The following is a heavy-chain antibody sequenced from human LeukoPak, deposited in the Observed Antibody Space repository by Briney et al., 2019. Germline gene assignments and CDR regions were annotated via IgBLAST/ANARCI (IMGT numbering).Heavy chain of an antibody. J-gene: IGHJ3*02. V-gene: IGHV3-23*01. CDR1: GFTFSSYG. Sequence: GGSLRLSCAASGFTFSSYGMSWVRQAPGKGLEWVSAISRGGSNTYYADSVKGRFTISRDDSMNSLYLQMNSLRAEDTAVYYCAKEKAAAWIDAFDIWGQGTMVTVSS. D-gene: IGHD6-13*01. CDR3: AKEKAAAWIDAFDI. CDR2: ISRGGSNT.